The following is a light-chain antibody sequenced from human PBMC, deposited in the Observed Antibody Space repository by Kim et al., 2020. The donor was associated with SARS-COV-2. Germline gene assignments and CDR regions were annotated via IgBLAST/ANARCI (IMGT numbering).Light chain of an antibody. CDR3: QQYCSTPPS. CDR2: WAS. V-gene: IGKV4-1*01. Sequence: RTNLNCKSSQTVLYNTNNKNYLAWYQQKPGQAPKLLIYWASIRESGVSDRFSGSGSETDFTLTISSLQAEDVAVYYCQQYCSTPPSFGQGTKLEI. CDR1: QTVLYNTNNKNY. J-gene: IGKJ2*03.